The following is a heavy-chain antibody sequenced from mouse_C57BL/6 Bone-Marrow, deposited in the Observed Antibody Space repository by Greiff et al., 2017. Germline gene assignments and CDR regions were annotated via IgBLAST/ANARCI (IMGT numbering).Heavy chain of an antibody. CDR1: GFTFSSYG. J-gene: IGHJ3*01. D-gene: IGHD1-1*01. CDR3: ASSSWAWFAY. Sequence: EVQLVESGGDLVKPGGSLKLSCAASGFTFSSYGMSWVRPTPDKRLEWVATISSGGSYTYYPDSVKGRFTISRDNAKNTLYLQMSSLKSEDTAMYYCASSSWAWFAYWGQGTLVTVSA. V-gene: IGHV5-6*01. CDR2: ISSGGSYT.